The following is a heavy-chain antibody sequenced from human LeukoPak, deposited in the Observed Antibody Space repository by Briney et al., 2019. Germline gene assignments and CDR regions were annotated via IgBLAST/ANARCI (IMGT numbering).Heavy chain of an antibody. CDR3: AKGMTTVKN. CDR2: ISYDGSNK. J-gene: IGHJ1*01. Sequence: GGSLRLSCAASGFTFSSYGMHWGRQAPGKGLEWGAVISYDGSNKYYADSVKGRFTISRDNSKHTLYLQINSLTAEDTAVYYCAKGMTTVKNWGQGTLVTVSS. CDR1: GFTFSSYG. V-gene: IGHV3-30*18. D-gene: IGHD4-17*01.